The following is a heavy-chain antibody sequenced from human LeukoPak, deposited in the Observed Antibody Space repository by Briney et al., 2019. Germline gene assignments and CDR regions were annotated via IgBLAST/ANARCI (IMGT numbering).Heavy chain of an antibody. D-gene: IGHD3-16*01. CDR2: INHSGST. J-gene: IGHJ4*02. V-gene: IGHV4-34*01. CDR3: ARGRREDDSTLYTDY. CDR1: GGSFSGYY. Sequence: PSETLSLTCAVYGGSFSGYYWSWIRQPPGKGLEWIGEINHSGSTNYNPSLKSRVTIPVDTSKNQFSLKLSSVTAADTAVYYCARGRREDDSTLYTDYWGQGTLVTVSS.